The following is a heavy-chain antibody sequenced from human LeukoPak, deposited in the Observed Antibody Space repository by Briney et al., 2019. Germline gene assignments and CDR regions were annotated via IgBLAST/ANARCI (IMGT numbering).Heavy chain of an antibody. J-gene: IGHJ5*02. D-gene: IGHD6-13*01. Sequence: GSSVKVSCKATGGTFSSYAISWVRQAPGQGLEWMGWIISIFGTANYAQKFQGRVTITADKSTSTAYMELSSLRSEDRAVYDCARGRPTTSTAAAGVNWFDPWGQGTLVTVSS. V-gene: IGHV1-69*06. CDR1: GGTFSSYA. CDR2: IISIFGTA. CDR3: ARGRPTTSTAAAGVNWFDP.